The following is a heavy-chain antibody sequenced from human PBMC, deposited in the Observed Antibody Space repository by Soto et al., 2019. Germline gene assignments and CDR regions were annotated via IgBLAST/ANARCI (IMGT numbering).Heavy chain of an antibody. D-gene: IGHD1-26*01. J-gene: IGHJ4*02. CDR1: GFTFSNYA. CDR3: ASEDTGTYYGRFDY. Sequence: PGGSLRLSCAASGFTFSNYAMNWVRRAPGKGLEWVSAISGGGSTAYYADSVKGRFTISRDNSKNTLYLQMDSLRAEDTALYYCASEDTGTYYGRFDYWGQGTLVTVS. CDR2: ISGGGSTA. V-gene: IGHV3-23*01.